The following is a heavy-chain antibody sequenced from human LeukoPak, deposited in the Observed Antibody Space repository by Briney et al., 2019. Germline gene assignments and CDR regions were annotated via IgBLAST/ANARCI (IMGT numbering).Heavy chain of an antibody. CDR3: AGGFDSNPDY. V-gene: IGHV4-59*01. CDR2: IFYSGST. J-gene: IGHJ4*02. Sequence: SETRSLTCTVSGGSISSYYWSWIRQSPGKGLEWIGYIFYSGSTNYNPSLKSRVTISIDTSKNHFSLKLSSVTAADTAVYYCAGGFDSNPDYWGQGTLVTVSS. D-gene: IGHD3-16*01. CDR1: GGSISSYY.